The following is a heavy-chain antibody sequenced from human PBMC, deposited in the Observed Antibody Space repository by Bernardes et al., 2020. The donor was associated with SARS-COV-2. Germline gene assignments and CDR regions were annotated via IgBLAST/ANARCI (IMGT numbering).Heavy chain of an antibody. V-gene: IGHV3-74*01. CDR1: GFTFSSYW. CDR2: INGDGNSI. D-gene: IGHD1-1*01. CDR3: ARGSGNYYLDY. J-gene: IGHJ4*02. Sequence: VGSLRLSCAASGFTFSSYWMHWIRQAPGKGLVWVSRINGDGNSINYADSVKGRFTISRDNAKNTLYLQMTSLRADDTAVYYCARGSGNYYLDYWGRGTLIPVS.